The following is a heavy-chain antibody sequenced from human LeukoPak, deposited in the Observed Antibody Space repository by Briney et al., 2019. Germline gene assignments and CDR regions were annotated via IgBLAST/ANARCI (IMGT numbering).Heavy chain of an antibody. Sequence: TPSETLSLTCTVSGYSISSGYYWGWIRQPPGKGLEWIGSIYHSGSTYYNPSLKSRVTISVDTSKNQFSLKLSSVTAADTAVYYCASAYSSLFDYWGQGTLVTVSS. CDR1: GYSISSGYY. J-gene: IGHJ4*02. V-gene: IGHV4-38-2*02. D-gene: IGHD6-6*01. CDR2: IYHSGST. CDR3: ASAYSSLFDY.